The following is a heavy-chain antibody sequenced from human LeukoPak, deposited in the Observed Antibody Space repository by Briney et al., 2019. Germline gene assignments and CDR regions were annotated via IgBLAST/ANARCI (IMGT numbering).Heavy chain of an antibody. V-gene: IGHV3-7*01. CDR2: IKQGGSEK. CDR1: GFTFSGSW. Sequence: SGGSLRLSCAASGFTFSGSWMSWVRQAPGKGLEWVANIKQGGSEKYYVDSVKGRFTTSRDNAKNSLYLQMNSLRAEDTAVYYCARGGGSYGYWGQGTLVTVSS. J-gene: IGHJ4*02. CDR3: ARGGGSYGY. D-gene: IGHD3-16*01.